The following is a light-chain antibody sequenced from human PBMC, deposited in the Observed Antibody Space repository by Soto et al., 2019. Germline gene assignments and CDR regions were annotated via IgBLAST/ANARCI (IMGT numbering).Light chain of an antibody. V-gene: IGLV1-40*01. Sequence: QAVLTQPTSVSGDPGQRGTISCTGSSANSGAAYDVHWYQHLPGTAPKVLIYGDSNRPSGVPDRFSGSKSGTSASLAITGLHAEDEADSYGQSYDNTLSGYVCGTGTQLTVL. CDR3: QSYDNTLSGYV. CDR1: SANSGAAYD. J-gene: IGLJ1*01. CDR2: GDS.